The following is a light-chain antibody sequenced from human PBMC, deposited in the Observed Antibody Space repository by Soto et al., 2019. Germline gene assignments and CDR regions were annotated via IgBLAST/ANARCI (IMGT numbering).Light chain of an antibody. CDR3: QQRSNWPPT. J-gene: IGKJ1*01. CDR1: QSLVHSDGIAY. CDR2: DAS. Sequence: DFVMTQSPLSLPVTLGQPASISCRSNQSLVHSDGIAYFSWFQQRPGRSPRRLIYDASTRATGIPARFSGSGSGTDLTLTITSLEPEDFAVYYCQQRSNWPPTFGQGTKVDI. V-gene: IGKV2-30*02.